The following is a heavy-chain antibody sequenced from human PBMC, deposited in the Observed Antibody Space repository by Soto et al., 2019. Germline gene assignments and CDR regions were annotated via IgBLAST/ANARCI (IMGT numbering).Heavy chain of an antibody. D-gene: IGHD3-10*01. J-gene: IGHJ4*02. Sequence: ASVKVSCKASGYTFTSYAIHWVRQAPGQRLEWMGWINAGNGNTKYSQKFQGRVTITRDTSASTAYMELSSLRSEDTAVYYCARSGDRGKTTSFDYWGQGTLVTVSS. V-gene: IGHV1-3*01. CDR2: INAGNGNT. CDR3: ARSGDRGKTTSFDY. CDR1: GYTFTSYA.